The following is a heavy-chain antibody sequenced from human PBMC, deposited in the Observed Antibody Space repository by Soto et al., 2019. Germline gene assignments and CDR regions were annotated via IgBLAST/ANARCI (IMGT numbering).Heavy chain of an antibody. V-gene: IGHV4-59*01. CDR2: IYSTGSS. CDR1: GDSLSLYY. J-gene: IGHJ5*02. Sequence: PSETLSLTCTVSGDSLSLYYWSWIRLPPGKGLEWIGYIYSTGSSNQNPSLRDRVAVSADASKNQFYLTLTSMTAADTAVYYCARGERKVNWRPYFDTWGQGIQVTVSS. D-gene: IGHD1-26*01. CDR3: ARGERKVNWRPYFDT.